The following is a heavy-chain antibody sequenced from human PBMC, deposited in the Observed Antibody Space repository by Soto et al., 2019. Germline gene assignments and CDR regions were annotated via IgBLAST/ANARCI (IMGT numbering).Heavy chain of an antibody. CDR3: ARHAWYDSSGNWFDP. Sequence: SETLSLTCTVSGGSISSSSYYWGWIRKPPVKGLERIGSIYYRGSTNYKQSLKNRVTKSVDKSKNQFSLILSSVTAADTALYYCARHAWYDSSGNWFDPWGQGTLVTVS. CDR1: GGSISSSSYY. J-gene: IGHJ5*02. V-gene: IGHV4-39*01. CDR2: IYYRGST. D-gene: IGHD3-22*01.